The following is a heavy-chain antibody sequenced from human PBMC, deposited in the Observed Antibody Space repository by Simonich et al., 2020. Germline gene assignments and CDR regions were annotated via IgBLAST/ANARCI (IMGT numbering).Heavy chain of an antibody. V-gene: IGHV1-2*02. J-gene: IGHJ6*03. D-gene: IGHD7-27*01. CDR2: INPNRGGT. CDR1: GYTFTGYY. Sequence: QVQLVQSGAEVKKPGASVKVSCKASGYTFTGYYMHWVRQAPGQGLEWMGGINPNRGGTNDAQKFQGRVTMTRDTSISTAYMELSRLRSDDTAVYYCARGALTGDYYYMDVWGKGTTVTVSS. CDR3: ARGALTGDYYYMDV.